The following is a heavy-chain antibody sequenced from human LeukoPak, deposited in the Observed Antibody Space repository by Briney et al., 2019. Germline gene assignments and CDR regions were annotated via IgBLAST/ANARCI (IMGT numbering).Heavy chain of an antibody. CDR2: TYYRSKWYN. D-gene: IGHD1-20*01. J-gene: IGHJ4*02. CDR1: GDSVSSNSAA. CDR3: ARDQTYNWKGAYYFDY. Sequence: PSQTLSLTCAISGDSVSSNSAAWNWIRQSPSRGLEWLGRTYYRSKWYNDYAVSVKSRITINPDTSKNQFSLQLNSVTPEDTAVYYCARDQTYNWKGAYYFDYWGQGTLVTVSP. V-gene: IGHV6-1*01.